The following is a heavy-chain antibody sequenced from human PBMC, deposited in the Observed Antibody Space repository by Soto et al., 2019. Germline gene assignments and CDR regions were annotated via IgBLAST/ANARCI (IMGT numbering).Heavy chain of an antibody. CDR3: ARGIPELLLEWSVFDY. CDR2: IYYSGST. V-gene: IGHV4-31*03. D-gene: IGHD3-3*01. Sequence: QVQLQESGPGLVKPSQTLSLTCTVSGGSISSGGYYWSWIRQHPGKGLEWIGYIYYSGSTYYNPSLTSRVTISVDTSKTQFSLKLSSVTAADTAVYYCARGIPELLLEWSVFDYWGQGTLVTVSS. CDR1: GGSISSGGYY. J-gene: IGHJ4*02.